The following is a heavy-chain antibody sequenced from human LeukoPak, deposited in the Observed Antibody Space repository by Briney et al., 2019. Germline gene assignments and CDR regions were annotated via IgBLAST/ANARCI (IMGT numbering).Heavy chain of an antibody. V-gene: IGHV3-7*01. Sequence: GGSLRLSCAASGFTFSTYWMTWVRQAPGKGLEWVANIKQDGSEKHYVDSVKGRFTISRDNAKNSLYLQMNSLRAEDTAVYYCARHKWTPDYWGQGTLVTVSS. J-gene: IGHJ4*02. D-gene: IGHD1-26*01. CDR2: IKQDGSEK. CDR1: GFTFSTYW. CDR3: ARHKWTPDY.